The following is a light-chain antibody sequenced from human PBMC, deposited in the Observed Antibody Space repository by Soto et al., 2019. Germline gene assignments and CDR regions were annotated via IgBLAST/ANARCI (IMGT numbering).Light chain of an antibody. CDR1: QDLTNY. CDR2: DTT. CDR3: QQYVNLPYT. J-gene: IGKJ2*01. V-gene: IGKV1-33*01. Sequence: DIQMTQSPPSLAASVGDTVTITCQASQDLTNYLNWYQQKPGEAPKLLIYDTTTLEEGVPSRFSGSGSGTHFTFTISGLQPEDAAIYSCQQYVNLPYTFGQGTKLEIK.